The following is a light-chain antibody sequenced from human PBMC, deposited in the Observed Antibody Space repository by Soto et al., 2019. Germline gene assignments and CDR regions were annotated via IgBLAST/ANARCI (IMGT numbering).Light chain of an antibody. J-gene: IGLJ2*01. V-gene: IGLV2-14*01. CDR2: EVS. Sequence: QSALTQPASVSGSPGQSITISCSGTSSDVGAYNHVSWYQQNPGKAPKLMIYEVSNRPSGVSNRFSGSKSGNTASLTISGLQAEDEANYYCSSYTSSSTLVFGGGTKLTVL. CDR3: SSYTSSSTLV. CDR1: SSDVGAYNH.